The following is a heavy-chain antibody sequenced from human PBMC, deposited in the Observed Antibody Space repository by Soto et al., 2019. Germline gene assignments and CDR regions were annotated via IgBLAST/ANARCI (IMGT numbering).Heavy chain of an antibody. CDR2: ISNSGGTI. D-gene: IGHD2-15*01. Sequence: GGSLRLSCAASGFTFSTYAMSWVRQAPGKGLEWVSAISNSGGTIYYADSVQGRFTISRDNSLNTLFLQMHSLRIEDTAVYYCAHPRGSGVFDAYDIWGQGTMVTVSS. V-gene: IGHV3-23*01. J-gene: IGHJ3*02. CDR3: AHPRGSGVFDAYDI. CDR1: GFTFSTYA.